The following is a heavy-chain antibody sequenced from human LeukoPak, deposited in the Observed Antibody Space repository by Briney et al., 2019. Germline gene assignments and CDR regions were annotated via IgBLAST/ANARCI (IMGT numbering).Heavy chain of an antibody. J-gene: IGHJ4*02. CDR2: ISAYNGNT. V-gene: IGHV1-18*04. CDR1: GYTFTSYG. Sequence: ASVKVSCKASGYTFTSYGISWVRQAPGQGLEWMGWISAYNGNTNYAQKLQGRVTMTTDTSTSTAYMELRSLRSDDTAVYYCVRGGYSYGFPTPADYFDYWGQGTLVTVSS. CDR3: VRGGYSYGFPTPADYFDY. D-gene: IGHD5-18*01.